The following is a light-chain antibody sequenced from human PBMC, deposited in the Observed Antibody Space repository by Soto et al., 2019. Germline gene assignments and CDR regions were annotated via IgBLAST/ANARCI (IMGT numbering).Light chain of an antibody. CDR2: KAS. CDR1: QSISSW. CDR3: QQYDSYSLS. Sequence: DIQMTQSPSTLSASVGDRVTITCRASQSISSWLAWYQQKPGKAPKLLIYKASTLDSGVPSRFSGSGSGTDFTLTISSLRPDDFATYYCQQYDSYSLSFGPGTKVEIK. V-gene: IGKV1-5*03. J-gene: IGKJ3*01.